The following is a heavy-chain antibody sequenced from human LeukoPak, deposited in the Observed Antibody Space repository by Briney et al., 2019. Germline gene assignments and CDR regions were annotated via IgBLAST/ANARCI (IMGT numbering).Heavy chain of an antibody. J-gene: IGHJ6*03. CDR3: ARGVWGGWYGNYYYMDV. CDR2: ISAYKGNT. CDR1: GYTFTSYG. D-gene: IGHD6-19*01. V-gene: IGHV1-18*01. Sequence: EASVKVSCKTSGYTFTSYGISWVRQAPGQGLEWMGWISAYKGNTNYAQKFQGRVTMTRDTSTSTVYMELSSLRSEDTAVYYCARGVWGGWYGNYYYMDVWGKGTTVTISS.